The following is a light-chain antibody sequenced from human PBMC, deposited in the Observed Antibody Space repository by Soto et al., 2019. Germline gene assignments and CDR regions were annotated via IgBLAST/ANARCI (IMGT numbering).Light chain of an antibody. V-gene: IGLV1-40*01. J-gene: IGLJ1*01. CDR2: SDN. Sequence: QSVLTQPPSVSGAPGQTVTISCTGSDSNIGAGFTVHWYQHLPGSSPKLLICSDNRRPSGVPDRFSGSQSGSSASLAISGLPSEDEGDYYCQSFDSDLTDSYVFGTGTKVTVL. CDR3: QSFDSDLTDSYV. CDR1: DSNIGAGFT.